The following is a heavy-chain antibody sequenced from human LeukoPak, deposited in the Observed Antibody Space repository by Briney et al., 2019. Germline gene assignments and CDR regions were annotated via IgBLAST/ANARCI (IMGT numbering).Heavy chain of an antibody. V-gene: IGHV4-30-2*01. CDR1: GGSISSGGYS. D-gene: IGHD1-26*01. Sequence: PSETLSLTCAVSGGSISSGGYSWSWIRQPPGKGLEWIGYIYHSGSTYYNPSLKSRVTISVDRSKNQFSLKLSSVTAADTAVYYCARGGFRGWFDPWGQGTLVTVSS. J-gene: IGHJ5*02. CDR3: ARGGFRGWFDP. CDR2: IYHSGST.